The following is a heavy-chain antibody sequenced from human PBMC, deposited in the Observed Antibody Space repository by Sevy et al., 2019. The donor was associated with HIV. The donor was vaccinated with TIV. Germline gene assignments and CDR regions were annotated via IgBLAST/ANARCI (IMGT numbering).Heavy chain of an antibody. V-gene: IGHV3-7*01. Sequence: GGSLRLSCAASGFPFSNSWMTWVRQAPGKGLEWVANIKEDGSEIYYVDSVKGRFTISSDNAKNSLYLQMNSLRAEDTAVYYCLVSFDYWGQGTLVTVSS. D-gene: IGHD3-10*01. CDR2: IKEDGSEI. CDR1: GFPFSNSW. J-gene: IGHJ4*02. CDR3: LVSFDY.